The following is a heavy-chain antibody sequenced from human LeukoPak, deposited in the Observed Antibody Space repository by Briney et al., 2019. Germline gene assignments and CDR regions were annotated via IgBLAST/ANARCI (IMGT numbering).Heavy chain of an antibody. V-gene: IGHV3-49*04. Sequence: GGAPRLSCTASGFTLGDYAMSWGRQAPGEGVGWVGFIRSKAYGGTTEYAASVEGRFTISRDDSKSIAYLQMNSLKTEDTAVYYCKRDYGAPDYWGQGTLVTVSS. D-gene: IGHD4-17*01. CDR3: KRDYGAPDY. CDR1: GFTLGDYA. CDR2: IRSKAYGGTT. J-gene: IGHJ4*02.